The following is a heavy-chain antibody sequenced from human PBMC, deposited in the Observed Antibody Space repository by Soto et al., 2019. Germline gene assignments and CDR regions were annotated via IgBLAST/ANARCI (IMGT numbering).Heavy chain of an antibody. V-gene: IGHV3-21*01. CDR2: ISPSTSHI. CDR1: GFTFSSCT. J-gene: IGHJ6*02. D-gene: IGHD2-15*01. CDR3: SGCSGGACHQNYGMDV. Sequence: LRLSCAVSGFTFSSCTMNWVRQAPGKGLEWVSSISPSTSHIYYADSVKGRFTISRDNAKNSLFLQMNSLRAEDTAVYYCSGCSGGACHQNYGMDVWGQGTTVTVSS.